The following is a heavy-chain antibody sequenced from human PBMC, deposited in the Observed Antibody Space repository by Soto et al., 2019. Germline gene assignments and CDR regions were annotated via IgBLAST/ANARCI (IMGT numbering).Heavy chain of an antibody. CDR1: GFTFSSYA. Sequence: EVQLLESGGGLVQPGGSLRLSCAASGFTFSSYAMSWVRQAPGKGLEWVSVLSASGGDTYYADSVKGRFTISRDDSKKTLYLQMNSLRAEDTAVYFCAKAQFSGYDRLFYFHYWGQGTLVTVSS. J-gene: IGHJ4*02. D-gene: IGHD5-12*01. CDR2: LSASGGDT. CDR3: AKAQFSGYDRLFYFHY. V-gene: IGHV3-23*01.